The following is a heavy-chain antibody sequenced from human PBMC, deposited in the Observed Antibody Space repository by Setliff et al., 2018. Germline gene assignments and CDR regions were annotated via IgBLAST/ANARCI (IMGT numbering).Heavy chain of an antibody. V-gene: IGHV4-61*09. CDR2: IYTSWST. D-gene: IGHD2-21*02. J-gene: IGHJ4*02. Sequence: SETLSLTCTVSGDSISSRPFYWGWFRQPAGKELEWIGQIYTSWSTIYNPSLKSRLVISIDTSKNHFSLSLTSVTAADTAFYYCGRRPRVTPRTIDVWGQGALVTVSS. CDR1: GDSISSRPFY. CDR3: GRRPRVTPRTIDV.